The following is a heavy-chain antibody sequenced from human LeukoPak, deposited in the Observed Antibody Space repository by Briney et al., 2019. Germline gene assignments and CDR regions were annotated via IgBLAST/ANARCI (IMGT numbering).Heavy chain of an antibody. D-gene: IGHD6-13*01. Sequence: GGSLRLSCAASGFTFSSYWMHWVRQAPGKGLEYVSAISSSGGGTYYADSVKGRFTISRDNSKNTLYLQMSSLRAEDTAVYYCVKYSNSCYDPWGQGTLVTVSS. V-gene: IGHV3-64D*06. CDR3: VKYSNSCYDP. CDR2: ISSSGGGT. CDR1: GFTFSSYW. J-gene: IGHJ5*02.